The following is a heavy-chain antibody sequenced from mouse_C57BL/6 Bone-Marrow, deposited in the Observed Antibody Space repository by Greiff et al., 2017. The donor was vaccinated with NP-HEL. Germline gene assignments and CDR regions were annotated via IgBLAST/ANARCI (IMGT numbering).Heavy chain of an antibody. D-gene: IGHD2-5*01. J-gene: IGHJ3*01. Sequence: EVQRVESGGGLVQPGGSLTLSCAASGFTFTDYYMYWVRQTPETRLAWVAYISNGGGSTYYPDTVQGRFILSRDNAKNTLYLQMSRLKSEDTAMYYCARPLYYSNRAWFAYWGQGTLVTVSA. CDR3: ARPLYYSNRAWFAY. V-gene: IGHV5-12*01. CDR2: ISNGGGST. CDR1: GFTFTDYY.